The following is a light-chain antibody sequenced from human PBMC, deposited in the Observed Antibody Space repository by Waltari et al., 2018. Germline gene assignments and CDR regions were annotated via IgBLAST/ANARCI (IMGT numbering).Light chain of an antibody. J-gene: IGLJ2*01. V-gene: IGLV2-14*01. CDR3: SSPSTNNVVV. Sequence: QSALTQPASVSASPGQSITISCTGTSGDIGGSDFVSWYQHHPGRAPKVLIFDVNHRPSGISHRFSGSKSGNTASLTISGLQAEDDADYYCSSPSTNNVVVFGGGTKVTVL. CDR2: DVN. CDR1: SGDIGGSDF.